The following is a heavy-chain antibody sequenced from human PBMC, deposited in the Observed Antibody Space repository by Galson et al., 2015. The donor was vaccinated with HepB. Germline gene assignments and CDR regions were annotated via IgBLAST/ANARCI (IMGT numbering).Heavy chain of an antibody. V-gene: IGHV3-23*01. CDR3: AKGTPGRGSGYFEY. J-gene: IGHJ4*02. D-gene: IGHD2-2*01. CDR1: GFTFSNYA. CDR2: ISGIGGGT. Sequence: SLRLSCAASGFTFSNYAMTWVRQAPGKGLEWVSAISGIGGGTYYADSVKGRFTISRDNSKNTLYLQMTSLRAEDTAVYYCAKGTPGRGSGYFEYWGQGTLVTVSS.